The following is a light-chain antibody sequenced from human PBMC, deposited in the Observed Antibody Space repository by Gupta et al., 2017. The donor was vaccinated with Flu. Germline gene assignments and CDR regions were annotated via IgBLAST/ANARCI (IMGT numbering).Light chain of an antibody. V-gene: IGKV1-27*01. Sequence: PSSLSASVGDRVTITCRASQGISNYVAWYQQKPGKVPKLLIYAGSTLQSGVPSRFSGSASGTDFTLTISSLQPEDVATYYWQQYNSAPWTFGQGTKVEIK. CDR3: QQYNSAPWT. CDR1: QGISNY. CDR2: AGS. J-gene: IGKJ1*01.